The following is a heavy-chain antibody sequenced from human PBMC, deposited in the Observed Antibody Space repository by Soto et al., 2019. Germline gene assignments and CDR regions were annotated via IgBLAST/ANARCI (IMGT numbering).Heavy chain of an antibody. D-gene: IGHD3-10*02. CDR1: GYTFTGYY. Sequence: GASGKVSCKASGYTFTGYYMHWVRQAPGQGLEWMGWINPNSGGTNYAQKFQGWVTMTRDTSISTAYMELSRLRSDDTAVYYCARGTMFYSECSDFLYVKDVSSQGTTDIVSS. CDR3: ARGTMFYSECSDFLYVKDV. CDR2: INPNSGGT. J-gene: IGHJ6*02. V-gene: IGHV1-2*04.